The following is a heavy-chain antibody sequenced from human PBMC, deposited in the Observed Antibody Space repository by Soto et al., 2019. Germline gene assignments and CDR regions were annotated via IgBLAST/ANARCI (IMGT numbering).Heavy chain of an antibody. J-gene: IGHJ6*02. D-gene: IGHD2-15*01. Sequence: SVKVSCKASGGTFTSYAITWVRQAPVQGLEWMGGIIPIFGTAKYAQKFQGRVTITADESTSTAYMELSSLRSEDTAVYYCARDSTGCCSAVCSSTHYYFYYGMDVWGQGATVTVSS. CDR2: IIPIFGTA. CDR3: ARDSTGCCSAVCSSTHYYFYYGMDV. CDR1: GGTFTSYA. V-gene: IGHV1-69*13.